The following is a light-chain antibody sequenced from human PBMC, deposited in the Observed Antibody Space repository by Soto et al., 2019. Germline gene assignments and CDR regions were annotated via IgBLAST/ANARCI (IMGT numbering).Light chain of an antibody. J-gene: IGKJ3*01. CDR1: QSVSNNY. Sequence: EIVLTQSPGTLSLSPGERATLSCRASQSVSNNYLAWYQQKPGQAPRLLIYGASNRATGIPDRFSGSGSGTDFTLTISRLEPEDFAVYYCQQRSNWLFTFGPGTKVDI. CDR3: QQRSNWLFT. V-gene: IGKV3D-20*02. CDR2: GAS.